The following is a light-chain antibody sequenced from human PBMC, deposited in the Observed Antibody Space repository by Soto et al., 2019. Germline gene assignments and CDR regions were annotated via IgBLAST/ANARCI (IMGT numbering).Light chain of an antibody. CDR2: EVS. CDR3: RSFAGNHHLV. CDR1: SSDVGGYNY. J-gene: IGLJ2*01. Sequence: QSALTQPPSASGSPGQSVTISCTGTSSDVGGYNYVSWYQQHPGKAPKLMISEVSKRPSGVPDRFSGSKSGNTASLTVSGLQADDEADYYFRSFAGNHHLVFARGTKVTLL. V-gene: IGLV2-8*01.